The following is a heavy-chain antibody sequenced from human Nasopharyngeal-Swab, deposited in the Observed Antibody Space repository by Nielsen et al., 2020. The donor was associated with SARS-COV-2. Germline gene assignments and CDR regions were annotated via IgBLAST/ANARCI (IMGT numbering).Heavy chain of an antibody. CDR1: GDSIRSSNW. Sequence: SETLSLTCDVSGDSIRSSNWWTWVRQPPGKGLEWIGEIYHGGNTNYNPSLTSRVSISVDKSKNQFSLELTSVTATDTAVYYCARAQRGLAATIFYDYMDVWGKGTTVTVSS. CDR3: ARAQRGLAATIFYDYMDV. J-gene: IGHJ6*03. V-gene: IGHV4-4*02. D-gene: IGHD1-26*01. CDR2: IYHGGNT.